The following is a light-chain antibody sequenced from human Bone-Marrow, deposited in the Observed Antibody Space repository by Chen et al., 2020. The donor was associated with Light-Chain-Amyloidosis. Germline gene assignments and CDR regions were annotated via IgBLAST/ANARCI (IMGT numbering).Light chain of an antibody. CDR2: RKN. J-gene: IGLJ1*01. V-gene: IGLV1-47*01. CDR1: SSNIGSNY. CDR3: AAWDDSLSADV. Sequence: QSVLTQPPSASGTPGQRVTISCSGSSSNIGSNYVYWYQQLPGTAPKLLIYRKNQRPSGVPDRFSGSKSGTSASLAISGRRSEDEADYYCAAWDDSLSADVFGTGTKVTVL.